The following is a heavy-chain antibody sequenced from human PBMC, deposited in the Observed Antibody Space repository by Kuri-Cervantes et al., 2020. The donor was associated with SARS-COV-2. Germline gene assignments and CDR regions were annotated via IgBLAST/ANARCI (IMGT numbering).Heavy chain of an antibody. CDR2: TYYTGST. D-gene: IGHD1-1*01. J-gene: IGHJ4*02. CDR1: GGSISSSSSYF. CDR3: ARRRGAITGPGGYFDY. V-gene: IGHV4-39*01. Sequence: GSLRLSCTVSGGSISSSSSYFWGWIRQPPGSGLEFIGNTYYTGSTYYNPSLQSRVTISVDTSKKQFPLKLRSVTAADTAIYYCARRRGAITGPGGYFDYWGQGALVTVSS.